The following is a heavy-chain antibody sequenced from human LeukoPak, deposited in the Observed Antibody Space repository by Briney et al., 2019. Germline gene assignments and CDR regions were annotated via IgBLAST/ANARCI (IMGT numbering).Heavy chain of an antibody. Sequence: SETLSLTRTVSGGSISSSSYYWGWIRQPPGKGLEWIGSIYYSGSTYYNPSLKSRVTISVDTSKNQFSLKLSSVTAADTAVYYCARVIVTLDAFDIWGQGTMVTVSS. CDR3: ARVIVTLDAFDI. V-gene: IGHV4-39*07. CDR1: GGSISSSSYY. CDR2: IYYSGST. D-gene: IGHD3-22*01. J-gene: IGHJ3*02.